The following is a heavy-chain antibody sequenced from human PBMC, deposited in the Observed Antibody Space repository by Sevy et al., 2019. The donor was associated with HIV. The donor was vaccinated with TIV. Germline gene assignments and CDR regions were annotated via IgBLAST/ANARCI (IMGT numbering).Heavy chain of an antibody. V-gene: IGHV3-30*18. Sequence: GGSLRLSCVASGFSFSSYGMHWVRQAPGKGLEWVALISYDGNLKYYADSAKGRFTISRDNSKNTLYLQMNSLRPEDTAVYYCVKAPNDYDNSGWAGLEVWGQGTTVTVSS. CDR3: VKAPNDYDNSGWAGLEV. D-gene: IGHD3-22*01. CDR2: ISYDGNLK. J-gene: IGHJ6*02. CDR1: GFSFSSYG.